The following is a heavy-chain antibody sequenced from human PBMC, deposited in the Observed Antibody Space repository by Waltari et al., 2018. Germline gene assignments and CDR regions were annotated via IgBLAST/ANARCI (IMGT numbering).Heavy chain of an antibody. V-gene: IGHV4-39*01. J-gene: IGHJ4*02. Sequence: QLKLQESGPGLVKPSETLSLTCAVTGGSISRSYYWGWIRQPPKKGLEWIGSIYYGGSTYYNPSLKSRVTISVDTSKNQFSLKLTSVTAADTAVYYCVKTDYGDFDYWGQGTLVTVSS. CDR1: GGSISRSYY. CDR3: VKTDYGDFDY. CDR2: IYYGGST. D-gene: IGHD4-17*01.